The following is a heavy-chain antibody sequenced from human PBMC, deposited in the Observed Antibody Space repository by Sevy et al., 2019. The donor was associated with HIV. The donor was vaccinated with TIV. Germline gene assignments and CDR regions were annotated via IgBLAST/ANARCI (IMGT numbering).Heavy chain of an antibody. CDR1: GFTFTTYT. V-gene: IGHV3-30-3*01. D-gene: IGHD1-26*01. J-gene: IGHJ4*02. CDR2: ISNEGSKK. Sequence: GGSLRLSCAASGFTFTTYTMHWVRQAPGKALEWVAFISNEGSKKYYADSVGGRFTISRDTSDNTLFLQMDSLRTEDTAVYYWARGGDTVIVGVPHFDFWGLGALVTVSS. CDR3: ARGGDTVIVGVPHFDF.